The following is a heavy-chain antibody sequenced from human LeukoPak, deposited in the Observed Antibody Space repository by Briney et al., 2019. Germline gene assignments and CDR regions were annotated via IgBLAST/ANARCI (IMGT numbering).Heavy chain of an antibody. Sequence: ASVKVSCKASGYTSTSYYMHWVRQAPGQGLEWMGLINPSGGSTSYAQKFQGRVTMTRDTSTSTVYMELSSLRSEDTAVYYCARAPSATTIFGVVTTDYWGQGTLVTVSS. V-gene: IGHV1-46*01. J-gene: IGHJ4*02. D-gene: IGHD3-3*01. CDR1: GYTSTSYY. CDR2: INPSGGST. CDR3: ARAPSATTIFGVVTTDY.